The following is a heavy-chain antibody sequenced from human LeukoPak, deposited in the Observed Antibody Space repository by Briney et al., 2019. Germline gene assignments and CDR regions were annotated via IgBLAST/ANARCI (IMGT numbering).Heavy chain of an antibody. CDR1: GGSFSGHY. Sequence: SETLTLTCAVYGGSFSGHYWSWIRQPPGKGLEWIGEINHSGSTNYNPSLKSRVTISVDTSKNQFSLKLSSVTAADTAVYYCARGKHCSGGSCYSYYYYYGMDVWGKGTTVTVS. V-gene: IGHV4-34*01. D-gene: IGHD2-15*01. J-gene: IGHJ6*04. CDR2: INHSGST. CDR3: ARGKHCSGGSCYSYYYYYGMDV.